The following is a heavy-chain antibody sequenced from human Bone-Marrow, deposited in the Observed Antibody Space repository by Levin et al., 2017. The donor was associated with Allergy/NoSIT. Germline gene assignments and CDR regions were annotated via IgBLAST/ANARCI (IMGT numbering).Heavy chain of an antibody. CDR3: ARRVGWWGRWYYFDY. Sequence: GESLKISCKGSGYSFTSYWIGWVRQMPGKGLEWMGIIYPGDSDTRYSPSFQGQVTISADKSISTAYLQWSSLKASDTAMYYCARRVGWWGRWYYFDYWGQGTLVTVSS. D-gene: IGHD3-16*01. CDR1: GYSFTSYW. CDR2: IYPGDSDT. V-gene: IGHV5-51*01. J-gene: IGHJ4*02.